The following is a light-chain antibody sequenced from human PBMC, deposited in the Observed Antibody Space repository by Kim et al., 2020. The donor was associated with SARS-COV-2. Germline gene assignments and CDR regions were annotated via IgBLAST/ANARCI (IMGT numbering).Light chain of an antibody. V-gene: IGLV3-19*01. J-gene: IGLJ1*01. CDR3: CSRDSTAKDYV. CDR2: DEN. CDR1: SLRNSY. Sequence: ALGQTVRITCQGDSLRNSYASWYQQKPGQAPILVMSDENNRPSGIPDRFSGSSSGSTASLTITGAQAEDEADYYCCSRDSTAKDYVFGPGTKVTVL.